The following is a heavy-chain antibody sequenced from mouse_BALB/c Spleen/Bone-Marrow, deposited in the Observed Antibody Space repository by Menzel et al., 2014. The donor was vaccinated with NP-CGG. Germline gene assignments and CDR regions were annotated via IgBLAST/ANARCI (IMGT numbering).Heavy chain of an antibody. D-gene: IGHD2-3*01. CDR1: GYAFTNYL. J-gene: IGHJ4*01. Sequence: VQLQQSGAELVRPGTSVKVSCKASGYAFTNYLIEWVKQRPGQGLEWIGVNNPGSGGTNYNEKFKGKTTLTADKSSSTVYMQLSSLTSDDSAVYFCARSIYDGYSEAMDYWGQGTSVTVSS. V-gene: IGHV1-54*03. CDR2: NNPGSGGT. CDR3: ARSIYDGYSEAMDY.